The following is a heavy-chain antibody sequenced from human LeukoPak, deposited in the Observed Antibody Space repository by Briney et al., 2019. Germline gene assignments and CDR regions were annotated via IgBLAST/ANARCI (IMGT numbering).Heavy chain of an antibody. J-gene: IGHJ4*02. CDR3: ARDLGATRIAVAFDY. Sequence: GSLRLSCAASGFTFSSYWMSWVRQAPGKGLEWVANIKQDGGEKYYVDSVKGRFTISRDNAKNSLYLQMNSLRAEDTAVYYCARDLGATRIAVAFDYWGQGTLVTVSS. V-gene: IGHV3-7*01. CDR1: GFTFSSYW. D-gene: IGHD6-19*01. CDR2: IKQDGGEK.